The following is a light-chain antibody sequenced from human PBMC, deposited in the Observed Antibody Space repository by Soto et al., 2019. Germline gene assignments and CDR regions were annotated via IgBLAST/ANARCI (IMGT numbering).Light chain of an antibody. J-gene: IGKJ2*01. CDR1: QSLVSSNGNTY. V-gene: IGKV2-30*01. CDR2: RVS. CDR3: MQGGHWPT. Sequence: DVVMPQSPLSLPVTLGQPASISCTSSQSLVSSNGNTYLNWFQQRPGQSLRRLVYRVSNRDSGDPDRFSGSGSGTDFTLNISRVEAEDVGVYYCMQGGHWPTFGQGTKLEIK.